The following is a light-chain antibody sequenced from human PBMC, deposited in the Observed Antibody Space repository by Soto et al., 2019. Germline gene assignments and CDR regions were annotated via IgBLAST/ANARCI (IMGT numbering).Light chain of an antibody. Sequence: QSALTQPASVSGSPGQSITISCTGTSSDVGGYNFVSWFQHHPGKVPKLMIYEVSHRPSGVSDRFSGFKSGNTASLTISGLQAEDEADYYCTSFTRSNTWVFGGGTKLTVL. CDR3: TSFTRSNTWV. J-gene: IGLJ3*02. CDR1: SSDVGGYNF. V-gene: IGLV2-14*01. CDR2: EVS.